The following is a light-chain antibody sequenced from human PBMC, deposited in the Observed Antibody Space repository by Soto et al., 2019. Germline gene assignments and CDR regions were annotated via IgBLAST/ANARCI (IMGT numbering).Light chain of an antibody. Sequence: QSVLTQPASVSGSPGQSITISCTGTSSDVGAYNYVSWYQQHPGKAPKLMIYDVSHRPSGVSHRFSGSKSGNTASLTISGLQAEDDADYYCGSYTTSSNYVFGTGTKVTVL. CDR3: GSYTTSSNYV. CDR2: DVS. J-gene: IGLJ1*01. V-gene: IGLV2-14*01. CDR1: SSDVGAYNY.